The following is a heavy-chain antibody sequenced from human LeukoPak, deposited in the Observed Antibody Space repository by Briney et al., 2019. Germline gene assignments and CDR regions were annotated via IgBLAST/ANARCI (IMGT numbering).Heavy chain of an antibody. CDR2: ISGSNSYI. D-gene: IGHD3-10*01. Sequence: GGSLRLSCAASGFTFNSYSMNWVRQAPGKGLEWVSSISGSNSYIYYADSMKGRFTISRDNAKNSLYLQMNSLRAEDTALYYCARAYYDSGSYGYWGQGILVTVSS. V-gene: IGHV3-21*04. CDR1: GFTFNSYS. CDR3: ARAYYDSGSYGY. J-gene: IGHJ4*02.